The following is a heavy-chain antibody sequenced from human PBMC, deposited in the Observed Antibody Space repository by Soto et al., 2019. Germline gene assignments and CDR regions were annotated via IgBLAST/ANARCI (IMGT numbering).Heavy chain of an antibody. J-gene: IGHJ6*02. CDR1: GFTFSNAW. CDR2: IKSKTDGGTT. CDR3: TTDQGGWYGASYGMDV. Sequence: GGSLRLSCAASGFTFSNAWMNWVRQAPGKGLEWVGRIKSKTDGGTTDYAAPVKGRFTISRDDSKNTLYLQMNSLKTEDTAVYYCTTDQGGWYGASYGMDVWGQGTTVTVSS. D-gene: IGHD6-19*01. V-gene: IGHV3-15*07.